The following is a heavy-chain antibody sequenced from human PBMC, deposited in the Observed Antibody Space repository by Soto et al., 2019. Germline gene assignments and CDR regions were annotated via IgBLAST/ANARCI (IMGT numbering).Heavy chain of an antibody. J-gene: IGHJ6*02. CDR2: ISGSGTNT. CDR1: GFTFSSYA. D-gene: IGHD3-10*01. V-gene: IGHV3-23*01. Sequence: GGSLRLSCAASGFTFSSYAMSWVRLAPGKGLEWVSAISGSGTNTYYADSVKGRFTISRDNSKNTLYLQMNSLRAEDTAVYYCAKGLLPSGPYYYNMDVWGQGXTVTVSS. CDR3: AKGLLPSGPYYYNMDV.